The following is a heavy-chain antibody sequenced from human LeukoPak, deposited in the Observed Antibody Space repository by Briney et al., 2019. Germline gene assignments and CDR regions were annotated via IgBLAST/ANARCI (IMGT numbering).Heavy chain of an antibody. CDR3: ARAGGIVVVPAAIGHAFDI. V-gene: IGHV4-34*01. J-gene: IGHJ3*02. CDR1: GGSFSGYY. D-gene: IGHD2-2*02. Sequence: TSETLSLTCAVYGGSFSGYYWSWIRQPPAKGLEWIGEINHSGSTNYNPSLKSRVTISVDTSKNQFSLKLSSVTAADTAVYYCARAGGIVVVPAAIGHAFDIWGQGTMVTVSS. CDR2: INHSGST.